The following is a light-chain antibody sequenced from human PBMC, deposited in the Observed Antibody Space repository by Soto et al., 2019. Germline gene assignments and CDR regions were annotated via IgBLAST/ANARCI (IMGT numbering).Light chain of an antibody. CDR1: SSDIGSYKF. Sequence: QSALTQPASVSGSPGQSITISCTGTSSDIGSYKFVSWYQHHPGKAPKLMIYEVSKRPSGLSDCFSGSKSGNTASLTISGLRAEDEADYYCCSYAGSSIPVVFGGGTKLTVL. CDR2: EVS. J-gene: IGLJ2*01. CDR3: CSYAGSSIPVV. V-gene: IGLV2-23*02.